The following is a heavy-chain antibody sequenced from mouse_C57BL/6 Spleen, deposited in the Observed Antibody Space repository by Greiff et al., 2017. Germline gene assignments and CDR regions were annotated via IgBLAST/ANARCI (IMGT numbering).Heavy chain of an antibody. CDR2: INPNNGGT. V-gene: IGHV1-26*01. CDR1: GYTFTDYY. D-gene: IGHD2-5*01. J-gene: IGHJ1*03. Sequence: VQLQQSGPELVKPGASVKISCKASGYTFTDYYMNWVKQSHGKSLEWIGDINPNNGGTSYNQKFKGKATLTVDKSSSTAYMELRSLTSEDSAVYYCAPYSNWYFDVWGTGTTVTVSS. CDR3: APYSNWYFDV.